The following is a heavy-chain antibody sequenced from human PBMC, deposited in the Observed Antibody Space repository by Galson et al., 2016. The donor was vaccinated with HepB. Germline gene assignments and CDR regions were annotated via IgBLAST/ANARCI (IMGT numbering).Heavy chain of an antibody. V-gene: IGHV5-10-1*01. D-gene: IGHD7-27*01. CDR1: GSSFTTYW. J-gene: IGHJ4*02. CDR3: ARHVTGDLGY. CDR2: IDPRDSYT. Sequence: QSGAEVKKPGESLRISCKGSGSSFTTYWITWVRQMPGKGLEWMGRIDPRDSYTNYSPAFQGHVTISADESINTVYLQWGSLKASDTAMYYCARHVTGDLGYWGQGTLVTVSS.